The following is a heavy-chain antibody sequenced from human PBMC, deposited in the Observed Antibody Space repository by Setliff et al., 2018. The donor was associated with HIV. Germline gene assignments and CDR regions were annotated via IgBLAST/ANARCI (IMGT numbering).Heavy chain of an antibody. CDR2: INPNSGGT. CDR1: GYTFTGYY. J-gene: IGHJ4*02. CDR3: ARAPIYCGGDCYLFDY. V-gene: IGHV1-2*02. Sequence: ASVKVSCKASGYTFTGYYMHWVRQAPGQGLEWMGWINPNSGGTDYAQKFQGRVTMTRDTSISTAYMELSRLRSDDTAVYYCARAPIYCGGDCYLFDYWGQGTLVTVSS. D-gene: IGHD2-21*02.